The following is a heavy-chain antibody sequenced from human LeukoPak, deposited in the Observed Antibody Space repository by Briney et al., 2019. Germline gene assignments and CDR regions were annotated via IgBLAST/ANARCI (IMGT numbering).Heavy chain of an antibody. CDR1: GFTSTNYA. CDR3: AKGVYDYIEMGYFDS. V-gene: IGHV3-23*01. CDR2: LIGSSGST. Sequence: GGSLRLSCAASGFTSTNYAMNWVRQAPGKGLEWVSILIGSSGSTDYADSVKGRFTIPRDTSKNTLFLQMNSLRAEDTAIYYCAKGVYDYIEMGYFDSWGQGTLVTVSS. D-gene: IGHD5/OR15-5a*01. J-gene: IGHJ4*02.